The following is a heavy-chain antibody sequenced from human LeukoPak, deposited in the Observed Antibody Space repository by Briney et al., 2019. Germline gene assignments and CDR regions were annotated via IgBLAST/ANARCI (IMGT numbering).Heavy chain of an antibody. CDR1: GFTFSSYA. CDR2: ISGSGGTT. D-gene: IGHD2-2*01. V-gene: IGHV3-23*01. J-gene: IGHJ5*01. CDR3: AKEAADIVVVPAAMMDS. Sequence: GGSLRLSCAASGFTFSSYAMSWVRQAPGKGLEWVSAISGSGGTTYYAISVKGRFTISRDNSKNTLYLQMNSLRAEDTAVYYCAKEAADIVVVPAAMMDSWGQGTLVTVSS.